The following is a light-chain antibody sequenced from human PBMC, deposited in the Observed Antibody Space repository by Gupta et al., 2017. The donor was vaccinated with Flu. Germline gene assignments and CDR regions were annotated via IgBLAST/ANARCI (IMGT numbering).Light chain of an antibody. CDR3: HQSSSLPIT. Sequence: LQSGTTKEKVTITGRASQTIGSNLHWYQQKPGQSTNLLIKYASQSSSGVPSRFSGSGSGTDFTLTINSVEAEDAATYYCHQSSSLPITFGQGTRLEIK. CDR1: QTIGSN. CDR2: YAS. V-gene: IGKV6-21*01. J-gene: IGKJ5*01.